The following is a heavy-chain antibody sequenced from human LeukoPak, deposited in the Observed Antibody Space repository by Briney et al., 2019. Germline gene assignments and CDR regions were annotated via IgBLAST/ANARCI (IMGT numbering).Heavy chain of an antibody. J-gene: IGHJ4*02. CDR3: ARGGRGYSYEIDY. CDR2: IYYSGST. Sequence: SETLSLTCTVSGASISSYYWTWIRQPPGKGLEWIGYIYYSGSTNYNPSLKSRVTISVDRSKTQFSLKLTSVTAADTAVYYCARGGRGYSYEIDYWGQGTLVTVSS. D-gene: IGHD5-18*01. CDR1: GASISSYY. V-gene: IGHV4-59*01.